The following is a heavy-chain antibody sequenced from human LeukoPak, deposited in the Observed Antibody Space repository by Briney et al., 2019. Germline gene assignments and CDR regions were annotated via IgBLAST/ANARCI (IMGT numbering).Heavy chain of an antibody. V-gene: IGHV4-59*08. CDR3: ARPRGYWYFDL. J-gene: IGHJ2*01. CDR1: GGSISSYY. D-gene: IGHD3-10*01. Sequence: PSETLSLTCTVSGGSISSYYWSWIRQPPGKGLEWSGYIYYSGSTNCNPSLKSRVTMSVDTSKNQFSLKLSSVTAADTAVYYCARPRGYWYFDLWGRGTLVTVSS. CDR2: IYYSGST.